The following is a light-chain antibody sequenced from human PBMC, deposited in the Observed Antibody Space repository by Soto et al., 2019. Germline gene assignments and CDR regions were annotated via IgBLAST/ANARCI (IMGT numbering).Light chain of an antibody. Sequence: QSALTQPASVSGSPGQSITISCTGTSSDVGSYNLVSWYQQHPGKAPKLMIYEVSKRPSGVSNRFSGSKSGNTASLTISGLQAGDEADYYCCSYAGSSTSVVFGGGTQLTVL. V-gene: IGLV2-23*02. CDR1: SSDVGSYNL. CDR2: EVS. J-gene: IGLJ2*01. CDR3: CSYAGSSTSVV.